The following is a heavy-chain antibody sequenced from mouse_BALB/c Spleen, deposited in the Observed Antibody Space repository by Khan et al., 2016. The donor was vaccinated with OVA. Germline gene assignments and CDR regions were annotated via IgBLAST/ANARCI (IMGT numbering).Heavy chain of an antibody. Sequence: EVQVVESGGDLVKPGGSLKLSCAASGFTFSSYSMSWVRQTPDKRLEWVATISSDGDYTYFPDSVKGRFTISRDNAKNTLNLQMSSLKSEDTALYYCASHLTGSCAYWGQGTLVTVSA. V-gene: IGHV5-6*01. J-gene: IGHJ3*01. CDR3: ASHLTGSCAY. D-gene: IGHD4-1*01. CDR2: ISSDGDYT. CDR1: GFTFSSYS.